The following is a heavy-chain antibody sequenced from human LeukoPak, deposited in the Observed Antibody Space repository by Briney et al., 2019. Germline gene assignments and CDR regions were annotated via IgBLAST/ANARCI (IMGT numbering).Heavy chain of an antibody. CDR1: GFLFNSFW. Sequence: GGPLRLSCGASGFLFNSFWMSWVRQAPGKGVEGVANMKQDEREKYYVDSVEGRFTISRDNAKQPVYLEMKLLRAGGQAVYYCARVGYLCSGSYYREGSLDYWGQGPLVTVSS. CDR3: ARVGYLCSGSYYREGSLDY. CDR2: MKQDEREK. D-gene: IGHD3-10*02. V-gene: IGHV3-7*01. J-gene: IGHJ4*02.